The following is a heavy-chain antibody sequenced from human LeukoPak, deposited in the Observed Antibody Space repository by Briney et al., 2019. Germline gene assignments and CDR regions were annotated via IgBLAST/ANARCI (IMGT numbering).Heavy chain of an antibody. J-gene: IGHJ4*02. Sequence: KASETLSLTCTVSGSSISSGGYYWSWIRQHPGKGLEWIGYIYYSGSTYYNPSLKSRVTISVDTSKNQFSLKLSSVTAADTAVYYCARNAAITRTCDYWGQGTLVIVSS. CDR1: GSSISSGGYY. V-gene: IGHV4-31*03. CDR3: ARNAAITRTCDY. D-gene: IGHD1-7*01. CDR2: IYYSGST.